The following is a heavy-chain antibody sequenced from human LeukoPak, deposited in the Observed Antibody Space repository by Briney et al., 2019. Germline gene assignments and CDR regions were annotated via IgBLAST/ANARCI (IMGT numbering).Heavy chain of an antibody. D-gene: IGHD1-26*01. V-gene: IGHV1-3*01. J-gene: IGHJ4*02. CDR1: GYTFTSYA. CDR2: INAGNGNT. Sequence: ASVKVSCKASGYTFTSYAMHWVRRAPGQRLEWMGWINAGNGNTKYSQKFQGRVTITRDTSASTAYMELSSLRSEDTAVYYCARDGWELLNFDYWGQGTLVTVSS. CDR3: ARDGWELLNFDY.